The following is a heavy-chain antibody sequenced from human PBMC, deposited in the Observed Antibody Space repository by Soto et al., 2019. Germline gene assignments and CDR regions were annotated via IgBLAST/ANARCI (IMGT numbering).Heavy chain of an antibody. Sequence: GGSLRLSCAASGFTFSSYGMHWVRQAPGKGLEWVAVISYDGSNKYYADSVKGRFTISRDNSKNTLYLQMNSLRAEDTAVYYCAKDLGITGTEYFQHWGQGTLVTVSS. V-gene: IGHV3-30*18. J-gene: IGHJ1*01. CDR3: AKDLGITGTEYFQH. D-gene: IGHD1-20*01. CDR2: ISYDGSNK. CDR1: GFTFSSYG.